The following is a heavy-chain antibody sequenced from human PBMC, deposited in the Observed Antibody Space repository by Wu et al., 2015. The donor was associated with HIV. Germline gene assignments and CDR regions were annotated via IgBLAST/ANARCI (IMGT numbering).Heavy chain of an antibody. J-gene: IGHJ6*01. CDR3: ATG. CDR2: INPNSGDT. Sequence: QVHLVQSGAEVKKPGASVKVSCKASGYTFTAYYIHWVRQARGQGLEWMGWINPNSGDTNYAQNFQGRVTMTRDTSISTAYMELKSADTAVYYCATGWG. CDR1: GYTFTAYY. V-gene: IGHV1-2*02.